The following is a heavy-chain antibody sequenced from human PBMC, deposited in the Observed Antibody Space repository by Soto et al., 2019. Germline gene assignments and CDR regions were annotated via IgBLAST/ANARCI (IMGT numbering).Heavy chain of an antibody. CDR1: GGTFSSYA. D-gene: IGHD2-2*01. J-gene: IGHJ4*02. Sequence: SVKVSCKASGGTFSSYAISWVRQAPGQGLEWMGGIIPIFGTANYAQKFQGRVTITADESTSTAYMELSSLRSEDTAVYYCARDKDIAVVPAAPGAYSNYASFDYWGQGTLVTVS. CDR2: IIPIFGTA. CDR3: ARDKDIAVVPAAPGAYSNYASFDY. V-gene: IGHV1-69*13.